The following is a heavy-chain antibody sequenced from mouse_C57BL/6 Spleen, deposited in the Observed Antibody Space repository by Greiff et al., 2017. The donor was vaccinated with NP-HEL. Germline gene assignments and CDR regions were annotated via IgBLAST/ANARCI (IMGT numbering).Heavy chain of an antibody. CDR3: ARKGGVLTYDNAMDY. V-gene: IGHV2-2*01. D-gene: IGHD1-1*01. Sequence: QVQLKESGPGLVQPSQSLSITCTVSGFSLTSYGVHWVRQSPGKGLEWLGVIWSGGSTDYNAAFISRLSISKDNSKSQVFFKMNSLQADATAIYYCARKGGVLTYDNAMDYWGQGTSVTVSS. CDR1: GFSLTSYG. J-gene: IGHJ4*01. CDR2: IWSGGST.